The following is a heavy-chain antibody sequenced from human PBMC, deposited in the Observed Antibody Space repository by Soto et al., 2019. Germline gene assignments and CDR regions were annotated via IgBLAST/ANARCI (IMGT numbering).Heavy chain of an antibody. CDR2: IHYTGDT. CDR3: ARQATTSWSY. CDR1: GDSMNIDDYY. Sequence: QLNMQASGPGLVRPSETLSLTCKVSGDSMNIDDYYWGWIHQPPGKGLEWIGSIHYTGDTYYSPSLKSRVTISRDASMNQFSLRLTSVNVADTAMYYCARQATTSWSYWGQGTLVTVSS. V-gene: IGHV4-39*01. J-gene: IGHJ4*01. D-gene: IGHD2-2*01.